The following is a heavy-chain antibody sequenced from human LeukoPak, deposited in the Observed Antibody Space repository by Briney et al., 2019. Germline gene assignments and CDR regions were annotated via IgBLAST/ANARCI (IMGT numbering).Heavy chain of an antibody. CDR2: IIPILGIA. V-gene: IGHV1-69*04. J-gene: IGHJ2*01. D-gene: IGHD3-9*01. Sequence: SVKVSCKASGGTFSSYAISWVRQAPGQGLEWMGRIIPILGIANYAQKFQGRVTITADKSTSTAYMELSSLRSEDTAVYYCARDPYYDILTPNWYFDLWGRGTLVTVSS. CDR1: GGTFSSYA. CDR3: ARDPYYDILTPNWYFDL.